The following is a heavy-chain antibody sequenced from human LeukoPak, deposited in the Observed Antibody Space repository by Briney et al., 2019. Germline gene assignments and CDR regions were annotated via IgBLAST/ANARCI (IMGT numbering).Heavy chain of an antibody. Sequence: SETLSLTCTVSGGSISNYYWGWIRQSPEKGLEWIGYIHDSGSTNYNPSLKSRVTISVDTSKNQFSLKLSSVTAADTAVYYCARLDAAAGRYLQFFYWGQGALVTVSS. CDR3: ARLDAAAGRYLQFFY. V-gene: IGHV4-59*08. D-gene: IGHD5-24*01. CDR1: GGSISNYY. CDR2: IHDSGST. J-gene: IGHJ4*02.